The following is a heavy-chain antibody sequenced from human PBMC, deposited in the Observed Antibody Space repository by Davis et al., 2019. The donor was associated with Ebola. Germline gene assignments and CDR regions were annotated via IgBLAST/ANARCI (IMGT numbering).Heavy chain of an antibody. CDR2: IYPGDSDT. J-gene: IGHJ6*02. D-gene: IGHD2-15*01. Sequence: GESLKISCKGSGYSFTSYWIGWVRQMPGKGLEWMGIIYPGDSDTRYSPSFQGQVTISADKSISTAYLQWSSLKASDTAMYYCAKGGHVGCSGGSCYSGSYYYYGMDVWGQGTTVTVSS. CDR1: GYSFTSYW. CDR3: AKGGHVGCSGGSCYSGSYYYYGMDV. V-gene: IGHV5-51*01.